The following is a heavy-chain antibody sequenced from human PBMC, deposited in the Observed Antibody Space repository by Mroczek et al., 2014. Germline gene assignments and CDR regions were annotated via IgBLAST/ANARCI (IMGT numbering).Heavy chain of an antibody. J-gene: IGHJ3*02. V-gene: IGHV4-34*01. D-gene: IGHD3-3*01. Sequence: QVQLQQWGGRTVEAFRRPCPSPALSMVGPSVVTTGAGSASPHGKGLEWIGEINHSGSTNYNPSLKSRVTISVDTSKNQFSLKLSSVTAADTAVYYCARHYDFWSGFPKVDAFDIWGQGTMVTVSS. CDR2: INHSGST. CDR3: ARHYDFWSGFPKVDAFDI. CDR1: VGPSVVTT.